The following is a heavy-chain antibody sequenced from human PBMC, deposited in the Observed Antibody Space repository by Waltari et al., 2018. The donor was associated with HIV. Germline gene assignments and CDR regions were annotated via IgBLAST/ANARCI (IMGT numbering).Heavy chain of an antibody. Sequence: QVRLVQSGPDVKKPGASVNISCKASGYNFFNYDINWIRQTPGRGLEWMGGMNPKIQRSDSVGDFRGRTKMPTDPSKTTAYLELGNSKSDDTASYYCARAAATSGYYGWWFGTWGQGVQVTVSS. V-gene: IGHV1-8*01. D-gene: IGHD3-3*01. CDR2: MNPKIQRS. CDR1: GYNFFNYD. CDR3: ARAAATSGYYGWWFGT. J-gene: IGHJ5*02.